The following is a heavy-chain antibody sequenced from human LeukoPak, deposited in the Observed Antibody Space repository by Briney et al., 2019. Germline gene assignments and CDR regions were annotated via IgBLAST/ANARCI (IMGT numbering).Heavy chain of an antibody. CDR3: ARGYSYGWNYYFDY. J-gene: IGHJ4*02. CDR2: IIPIFGTA. Sequence: GASVKVSCKASGYTFTSYAMNWVRQAPGQGLEWMGGIIPIFGTANYAQKFQGRVTITADESTSTAYMELSSLRSEDTAVYYCARGYSYGWNYYFDYWGQGTLVTVSS. V-gene: IGHV1-69*13. CDR1: GYTFTSYA. D-gene: IGHD5-18*01.